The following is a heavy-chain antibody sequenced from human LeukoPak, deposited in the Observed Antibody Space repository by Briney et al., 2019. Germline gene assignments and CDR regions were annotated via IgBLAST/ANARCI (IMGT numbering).Heavy chain of an antibody. D-gene: IGHD4-23*01. CDR3: ARERYDRGRSRWAGGIYY. CDR1: GGSISSSSYY. J-gene: IGHJ4*02. V-gene: IGHV4-39*07. CDR2: IYYSGST. Sequence: PSETLSLTCTVSGGSISSSSYYWGWIRQPPGKGLEWIGSIYYSGSTYYNPSLKSRVTISVDSSKNQFSLKLSSVTAADTAVYYCARERYDRGRSRWAGGIYYWGQGTLVTVSS.